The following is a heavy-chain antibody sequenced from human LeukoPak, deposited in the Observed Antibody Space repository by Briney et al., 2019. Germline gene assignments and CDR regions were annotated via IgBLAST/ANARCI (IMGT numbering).Heavy chain of an antibody. CDR2: IKSKTDGGTT. J-gene: IGHJ4*02. Sequence: PGGSLRLSCAASGFTFSNAWMSWVRQAPGKGLEWVGRIKSKTDGGTTDYAAPVKGRFTISRDDSKKTLYLQMNSLKTEDTAVYYCTTDPYYYDSSGYYDYFDYWGQGTLVTVSS. D-gene: IGHD3-22*01. CDR1: GFTFSNAW. CDR3: TTDPYYYDSSGYYDYFDY. V-gene: IGHV3-15*01.